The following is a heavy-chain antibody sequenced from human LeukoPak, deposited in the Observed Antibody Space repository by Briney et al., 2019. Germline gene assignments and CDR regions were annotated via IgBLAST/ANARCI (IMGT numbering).Heavy chain of an antibody. Sequence: SETLSLTCTVSGGSMNNNYWTWIRQPPGRGLEWIGYIYYSGSTNYNPSLKSRVTISVDTSKNQFSLKLSSVTAADTAVYYCARGGNYFDYWGQGTLVTVSS. CDR2: IYYSGST. D-gene: IGHD2-15*01. J-gene: IGHJ4*02. CDR3: ARGGNYFDY. V-gene: IGHV4-59*01. CDR1: GGSMNNNY.